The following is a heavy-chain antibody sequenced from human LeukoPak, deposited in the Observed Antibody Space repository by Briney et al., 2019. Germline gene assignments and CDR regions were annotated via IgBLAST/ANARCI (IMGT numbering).Heavy chain of an antibody. J-gene: IGHJ4*02. CDR2: ISAYNGNT. D-gene: IGHD5-18*01. V-gene: IGHV1-18*01. Sequence: ASVKVSCKASGYTFTSYGISWVRQAPGQGLEWMGWISAYNGNTNYAQKLQGRVTMTTDTSTSTAYMELRSLRSDDTAVYYCARVYLDTAMVRSLDYWGQGILVTVSS. CDR3: ARVYLDTAMVRSLDY. CDR1: GYTFTSYG.